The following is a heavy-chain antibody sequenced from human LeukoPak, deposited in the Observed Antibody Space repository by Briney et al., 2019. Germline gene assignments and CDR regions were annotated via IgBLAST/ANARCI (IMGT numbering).Heavy chain of an antibody. CDR2: INPNSGGT. CDR3: ARVSTAGQYYYGSGSYYGAFDI. Sequence: GASVKVSCKASGYTFTGYYMHWVRQAPGQGLEWMGWINPNSGGTNYAQKFQGRVTMTRDTPISTAYMELSRLRSDDTAVYYCARVSTAGQYYYGSGSYYGAFDIWGQGTMVTVSS. J-gene: IGHJ3*02. V-gene: IGHV1-2*02. D-gene: IGHD3-10*01. CDR1: GYTFTGYY.